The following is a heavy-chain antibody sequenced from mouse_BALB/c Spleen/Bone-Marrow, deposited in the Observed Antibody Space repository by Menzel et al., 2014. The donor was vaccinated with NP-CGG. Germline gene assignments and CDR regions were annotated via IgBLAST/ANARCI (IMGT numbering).Heavy chain of an antibody. Sequence: QVQLKASGPELVKPGASVRISCKASGYTFTSYYIHWVKQRPGQGLEWIGWIYPGNVNTKYNEKFKGKATLTADKSSSTAYMQLSSLTSEDSAVYFCARWGNYGDYAMDYWGQGTSVTVSS. J-gene: IGHJ4*01. CDR3: ARWGNYGDYAMDY. CDR2: IYPGNVNT. CDR1: GYTFTSYY. V-gene: IGHV1S56*01. D-gene: IGHD2-1*01.